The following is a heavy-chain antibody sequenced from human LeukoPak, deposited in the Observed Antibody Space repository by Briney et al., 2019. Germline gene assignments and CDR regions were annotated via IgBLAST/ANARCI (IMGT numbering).Heavy chain of an antibody. J-gene: IGHJ5*02. D-gene: IGHD3-10*01. CDR3: ERAIPTYGSGSFNWFDP. CDR2: ISSSISYT. Sequence: KPGGSMRLSCAASGFTFSDYYMSWIRQAPGKGLEWVSYISSSISYTNYADSVKGRFTISRVNAKKSLYLQMNSLRAADKAVYYCERAIPTYGSGSFNWFDPLVEGTLVTVSS. V-gene: IGHV3-11*05. CDR1: GFTFSDYY.